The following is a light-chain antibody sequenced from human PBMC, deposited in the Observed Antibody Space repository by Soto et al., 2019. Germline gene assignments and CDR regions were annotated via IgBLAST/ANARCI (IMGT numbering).Light chain of an antibody. CDR1: RSNIGRNF. V-gene: IGLV1-47*01. J-gene: IGLJ7*01. CDR2: RNN. Sequence: QSVLTQSPSASGTPGQRVTISCSGSRSNIGRNFAYWYQHVPGTAPRLLIQRNNERPSGVPDLFSGSKSGTSVSLAISGLRSDDEATYYCAAWDDTLDAQVFGGGTQLTVL. CDR3: AAWDDTLDAQV.